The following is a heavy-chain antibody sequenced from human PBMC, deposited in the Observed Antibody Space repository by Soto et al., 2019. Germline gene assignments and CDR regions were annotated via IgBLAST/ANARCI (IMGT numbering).Heavy chain of an antibody. V-gene: IGHV1-2*04. J-gene: IGHJ6*02. CDR2: INPNSGGT. CDR3: ARAIFGVVTSFGGSGNYGMDV. D-gene: IGHD3-3*01. CDR1: GYTFTGYY. Sequence: GASVKVSCKASGYTFTGYYMHWVRQAPGQGLEWMGWINPNSGGTNYAQKFQGWVTMTRDTSISTAYMELSRLRSDDTAVYYCARAIFGVVTSFGGSGNYGMDVWGQGTTVTVSS.